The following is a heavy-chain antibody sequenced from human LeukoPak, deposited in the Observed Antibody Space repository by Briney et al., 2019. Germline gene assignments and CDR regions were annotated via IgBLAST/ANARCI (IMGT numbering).Heavy chain of an antibody. CDR1: GFTFSIYA. J-gene: IGHJ5*02. D-gene: IGHD1-1*01. Sequence: GGSLRLSCAASGFTFSIYAMSWVRQAPGKGLEWVSGISGSGGSTYYADSVKGRFTISRDNSKNTLYLQMDSLRAEDTAVYNCAKGVASTWNGDTWFDPWGQGTLVTVSS. V-gene: IGHV3-23*01. CDR3: AKGVASTWNGDTWFDP. CDR2: ISGSGGST.